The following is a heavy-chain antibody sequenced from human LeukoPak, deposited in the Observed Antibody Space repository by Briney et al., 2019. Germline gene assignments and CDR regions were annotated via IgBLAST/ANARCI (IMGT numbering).Heavy chain of an antibody. CDR2: IIPIFGTA. V-gene: IGHV1-69*05. CDR3: AGNYGDESRAFDI. CDR1: GGTFSSYA. J-gene: IGHJ3*02. Sequence: ASVKVSCKASGGTFSSYAISWVRQAPGQGLEWMGRIIPIFGTANYARKFQGRVTITTDESTSTAYMELSSLRSEDTAVYYCAGNYGDESRAFDIWGQGTMVTVSS. D-gene: IGHD4-17*01.